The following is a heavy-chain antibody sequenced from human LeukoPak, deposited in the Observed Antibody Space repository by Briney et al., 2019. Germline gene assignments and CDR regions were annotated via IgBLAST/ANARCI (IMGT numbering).Heavy chain of an antibody. CDR1: GFTFSDHS. CDR3: TLSGEAD. V-gene: IGHV3-7*01. CDR2: IKKDGSER. J-gene: IGHJ4*02. Sequence: GGSLRLSCVASGFTFSDHSMMWVRQAPGKGLEWVADIKKDGSERYYVDSVKGRFTISRDNAKNSVFLQMNSLRVEDTAVYYCTLSGEADWGQGTLVTVSS. D-gene: IGHD3-3*01.